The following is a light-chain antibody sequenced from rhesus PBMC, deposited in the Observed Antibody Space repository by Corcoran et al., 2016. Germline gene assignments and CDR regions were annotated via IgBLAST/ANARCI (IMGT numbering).Light chain of an antibody. CDR1: QGIDTY. CDR3: LQYNSAPFT. J-gene: IGKJ3*01. Sequence: DIQMTQSPSSLSASVGDRVTITCRASQGIDTYLNWYQQKPGEAPTRRIYAASHWESGVPSRFSGIGCRTDFTLTISSCQPGDFATYYCLQYNSAPFTFGPGTTLGIK. CDR2: AAS. V-gene: IGKV1-43*02.